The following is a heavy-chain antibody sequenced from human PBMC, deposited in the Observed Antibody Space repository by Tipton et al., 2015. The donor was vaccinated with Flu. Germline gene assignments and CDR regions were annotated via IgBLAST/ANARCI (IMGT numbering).Heavy chain of an antibody. D-gene: IGHD4-23*01. CDR1: GGSISSSSYY. Sequence: TLSLTCTVSGGSISSSSYYWGWIRQPPGKGLEWIGSIYYSGSTYYNPSLKSRVTISVDTSKNQFSLKLSSVTAADTAVYYCARHVPTGVGGAFDIWGQGTMVTVSS. CDR2: IYYSGST. J-gene: IGHJ3*02. CDR3: ARHVPTGVGGAFDI. V-gene: IGHV4-39*01.